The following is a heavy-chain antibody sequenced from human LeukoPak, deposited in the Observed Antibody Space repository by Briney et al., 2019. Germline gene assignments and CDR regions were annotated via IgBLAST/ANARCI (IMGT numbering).Heavy chain of an antibody. CDR3: ARESPYCSGGSCYPSLLV. D-gene: IGHD2-15*01. J-gene: IGHJ4*02. V-gene: IGHV1-69*06. CDR1: GGTFSSYA. CDR2: IIPIFGTA. Sequence: ASVKVSCKASGGTFSSYAISWVRQAPGQGLEWMGGIIPIFGTANYAQKFQGGVTITADKSTSTAYMELSSLRSEDTAVYYCARESPYCSGGSCYPSLLVWGQGTLVTVSS.